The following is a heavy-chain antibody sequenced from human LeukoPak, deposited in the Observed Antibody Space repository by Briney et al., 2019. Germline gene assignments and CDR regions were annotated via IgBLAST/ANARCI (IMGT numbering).Heavy chain of an antibody. CDR1: GFTVSSNY. J-gene: IGHJ3*02. Sequence: GGSLRLSCAASGFTVSSNYMSWVRQAPGKGLEWVSVIYSGGSTYYADSVKGRFTISRDNSKNTLYLQMNSLRAEDTAVYYCARDLGSSSWYYPWGDAFDIWGQGTMVTVSS. CDR2: IYSGGST. V-gene: IGHV3-66*01. CDR3: ARDLGSSSWYYPWGDAFDI. D-gene: IGHD6-13*01.